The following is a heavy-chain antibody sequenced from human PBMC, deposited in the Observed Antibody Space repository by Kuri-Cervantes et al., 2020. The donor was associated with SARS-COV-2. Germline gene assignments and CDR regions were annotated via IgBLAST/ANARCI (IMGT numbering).Heavy chain of an antibody. D-gene: IGHD3-3*01. CDR1: GFIFSDYY. V-gene: IGHV3-11*04. J-gene: IGHJ3*02. CDR2: IGPSGTTK. CDR3: ARIKNDFWSGYYIGDAFDI. Sequence: GGSLRLSCTASGFIFSDYYMTWIRQAPGKGLEWVSNIGPSGTTKYYADSVKGRFTISRDNAKNSLYLQMNSLRAEDTAVYYCARIKNDFWSGYYIGDAFDIWGQGTMVTVSS.